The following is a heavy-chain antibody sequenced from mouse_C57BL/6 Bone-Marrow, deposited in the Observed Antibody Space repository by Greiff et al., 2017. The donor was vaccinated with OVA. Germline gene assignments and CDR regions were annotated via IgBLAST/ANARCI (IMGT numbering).Heavy chain of an antibody. V-gene: IGHV3-6*01. CDR3: ARGAGDYYGSSSYAMDY. CDR2: ISYDGSN. CDR1: GYSITSGYY. J-gene: IGHJ4*01. Sequence: EVKLMVSGPGLVKPSQSLSLPCSVTGYSITSGYYWNWIRQFPGNKLEWMGYISYDGSNNYNPSLKNRISITRDTSKNQFFLKLNSVTTEDTATYYCARGAGDYYGSSSYAMDYWGQGTSVTVSS. D-gene: IGHD1-1*01.